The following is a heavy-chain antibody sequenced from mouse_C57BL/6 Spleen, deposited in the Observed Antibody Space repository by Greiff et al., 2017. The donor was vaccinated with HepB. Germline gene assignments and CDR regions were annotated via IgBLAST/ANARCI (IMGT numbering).Heavy chain of an antibody. CDR2: ISSGGDYI. CDR3: TREDYDSYAMDY. V-gene: IGHV5-9-1*02. CDR1: GFTFSSYA. D-gene: IGHD2-4*01. Sequence: EVKVEESGEGLVKPGGSLKLSCAASGFTFSSYAMSWVRQTPEKRLEWVAYISSGGDYIYYADTVKGRFTISRDNARNTLYLQMSSLKSEDTAMYYCTREDYDSYAMDYWGQGTSVTVSS. J-gene: IGHJ4*01.